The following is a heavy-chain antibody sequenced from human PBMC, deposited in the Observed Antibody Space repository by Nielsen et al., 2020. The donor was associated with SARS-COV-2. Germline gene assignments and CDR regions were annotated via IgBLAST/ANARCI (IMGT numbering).Heavy chain of an antibody. D-gene: IGHD6-19*01. J-gene: IGHJ4*02. V-gene: IGHV3-30*18. CDR2: ISYDGSNK. CDR1: GFTFGSYG. CDR3: AKDRGGSGWYLEDY. Sequence: GESLKISCAASGFTFGSYGMHWVRQAPGKGLEWVAVISYDGSNKYYADSVKGRFTISRDNSKNTLYLQMNSLRAEDTAVYYCAKDRGGSGWYLEDYWGQGTLVTVSS.